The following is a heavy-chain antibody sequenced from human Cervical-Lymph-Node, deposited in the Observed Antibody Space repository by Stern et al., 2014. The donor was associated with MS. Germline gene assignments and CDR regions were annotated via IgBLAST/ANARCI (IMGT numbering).Heavy chain of an antibody. J-gene: IGHJ5*02. Sequence: QVQLLQPGAEVKKPGASVKVSCKVSGYTLTELAMQWVRQAPGQGLEWMGGFDPEDGKTVYAQKFQGRITMTEDTSTDTAYMELSRLASEDTAVYYCVTFTGDPWGQGTLVTVSS. CDR2: FDPEDGKT. CDR3: VTFTGDP. V-gene: IGHV1-24*01. D-gene: IGHD1-14*01. CDR1: GYTLTELA.